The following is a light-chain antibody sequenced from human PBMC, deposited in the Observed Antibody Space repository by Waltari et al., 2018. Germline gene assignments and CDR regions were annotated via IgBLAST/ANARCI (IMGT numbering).Light chain of an antibody. CDR1: QTVGSN. Sequence: EIVMTQSPAPLSVSSGERATLSCRASQTVGSNLAWYQQKPGQAPRLLIYSASTRDTGIPPRFSGRGSGTEFTLTISSLQSEDFAVYYCQQYNDWPQTFGQGTKVGIK. V-gene: IGKV3-15*01. CDR3: QQYNDWPQT. J-gene: IGKJ1*01. CDR2: SAS.